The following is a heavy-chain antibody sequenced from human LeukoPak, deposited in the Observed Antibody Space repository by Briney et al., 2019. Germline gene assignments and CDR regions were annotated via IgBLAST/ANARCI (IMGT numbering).Heavy chain of an antibody. CDR1: GGSISSSSYY. CDR2: IYYSGST. J-gene: IGHJ6*02. V-gene: IGHV4-39*01. Sequence: PSETLSLTCTVSGGSISSSSYYWGWIRQPPAKGLEWIGSIYYSGSTYYNPSLKSRVTISVDTSKNQFSLKLSSVTAADTAVYYCARRVTTHYYYYGMDVWGQGTTVTVSS. CDR3: ARRVTTHYYYYGMDV. D-gene: IGHD1-26*01.